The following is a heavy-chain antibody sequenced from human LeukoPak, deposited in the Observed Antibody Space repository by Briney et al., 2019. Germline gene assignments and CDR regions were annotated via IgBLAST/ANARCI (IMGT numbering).Heavy chain of an antibody. Sequence: PGGSLRLSCAASGFTFRNYGMHCVRQAPGKGLEWVAVISDDGSNKNYADSVRGRFTISRGNSNNTLYLQMNSLRAEDTAVYYCAKDRETTASGTFDYWGQGTLVTVSS. V-gene: IGHV3-30*18. CDR1: GFTFRNYG. CDR3: AKDRETTASGTFDY. J-gene: IGHJ4*02. D-gene: IGHD6-13*01. CDR2: ISDDGSNK.